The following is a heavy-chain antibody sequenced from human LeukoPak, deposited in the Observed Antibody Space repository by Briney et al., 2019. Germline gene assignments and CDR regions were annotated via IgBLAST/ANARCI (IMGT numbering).Heavy chain of an antibody. Sequence: GGSLRLSCAASGFTFSNAWMSWVRQAPGKGLEWVGRIKSKTDGGTTDYAAPVKGRFTISRDDSKNTLYLQMNSLKTEDTAVYYCTTARWEPEKDLDYWGQGTLVTVSS. CDR2: IKSKTDGGTT. V-gene: IGHV3-15*01. CDR1: GFTFSNAW. J-gene: IGHJ4*02. CDR3: TTARWEPEKDLDY. D-gene: IGHD1-26*01.